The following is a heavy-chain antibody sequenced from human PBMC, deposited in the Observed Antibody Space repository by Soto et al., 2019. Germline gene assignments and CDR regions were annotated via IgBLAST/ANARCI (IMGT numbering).Heavy chain of an antibody. CDR2: INSDGGTT. J-gene: IGHJ6*02. Sequence: PGGSLRLSCAGSGFTFSNYWIHWVRQGPGKGLVWVSRINSDGGTTNYADSAKGRFTISRDNAENTVYLQINSLRVDDTATYYCARGVQGHYAMDVWGQGTTVTAP. V-gene: IGHV3-74*01. CDR1: GFTFSNYW. D-gene: IGHD3-16*01. CDR3: ARGVQGHYAMDV.